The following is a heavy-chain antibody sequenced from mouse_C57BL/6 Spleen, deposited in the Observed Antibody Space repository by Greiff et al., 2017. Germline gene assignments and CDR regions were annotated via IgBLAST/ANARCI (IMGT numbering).Heavy chain of an antibody. CDR2: IYPGDGDT. V-gene: IGHV1-80*01. CDR1: GYAFSSYW. J-gene: IGHJ2*01. CDR3: ARSDYGSSYDFDY. Sequence: QVQLKESGAELVKPGASVKISCKASGYAFSSYWMNWVKQRPGKGLEWIGQIYPGDGDTNYNGKFKGKATLTAAKSSSTAYMQLSSLTSEDSAVYFCARSDYGSSYDFDYWGQGTTLTVSS. D-gene: IGHD1-1*01.